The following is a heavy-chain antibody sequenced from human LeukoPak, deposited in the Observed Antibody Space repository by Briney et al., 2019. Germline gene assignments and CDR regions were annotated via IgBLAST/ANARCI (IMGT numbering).Heavy chain of an antibody. Sequence: ASVKVSCKASGYTFTAYYIHWVRQAPGQGLERMGWINPNSGGTNYAQKIQGRVTMTRDTSINTAYMELSRLRSDDTAVYYCARGERDGDLDSWGQGTLVTVSS. CDR3: ARGERDGDLDS. J-gene: IGHJ4*02. D-gene: IGHD4-17*01. CDR2: INPNSGGT. V-gene: IGHV1-2*02. CDR1: GYTFTAYY.